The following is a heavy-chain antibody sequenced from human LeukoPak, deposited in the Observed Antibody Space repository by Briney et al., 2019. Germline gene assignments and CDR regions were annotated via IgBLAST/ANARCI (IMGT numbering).Heavy chain of an antibody. CDR2: IGSSSSYI. J-gene: IGHJ4*02. CDR1: GFTFSSYN. D-gene: IGHD6-19*01. CDR3: AKIGSSGWPVDY. V-gene: IGHV3-21*01. Sequence: AGGSLRLSCAASGFTFSSYNMNWVRQAPGKGLEWVSSIGSSSSYIYYADSVKGRFTISRDNAKNSLYLQMNSLRAEDTAVYYCAKIGSSGWPVDYWGQGTLVTVSS.